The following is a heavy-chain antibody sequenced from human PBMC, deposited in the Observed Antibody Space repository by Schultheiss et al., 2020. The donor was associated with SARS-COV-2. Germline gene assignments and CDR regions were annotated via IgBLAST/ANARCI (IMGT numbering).Heavy chain of an antibody. CDR3: AKDVIAEEAMDV. V-gene: IGHV3-30*18. CDR1: GFTFSSYG. J-gene: IGHJ6*04. D-gene: IGHD6-13*01. Sequence: GESLKISCAASGFTFSSYGMHWVRQAPGKGLEWVAVISYDGSNKYYADSVKGRFTISRDNSKNTLYLQMNSLRAEDTAVYYCAKDVIAEEAMDVWGKGTTVTVSS. CDR2: ISYDGSNK.